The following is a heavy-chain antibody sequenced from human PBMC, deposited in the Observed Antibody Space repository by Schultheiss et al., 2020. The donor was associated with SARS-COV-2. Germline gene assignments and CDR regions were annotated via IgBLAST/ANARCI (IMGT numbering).Heavy chain of an antibody. Sequence: SETLSLTCTVSGGSISSGGYYWSWIRQHPGKGLEWIGYIDYSGSTNYNPSLRSRVTISIDTSKNQLSLKLKFVTAADTAMYYCARLGPSSPWFDHWGQGTLVTVAS. J-gene: IGHJ5*02. CDR3: ARLGPSSPWFDH. V-gene: IGHV4-61*08. CDR2: IDYSGST. D-gene: IGHD2-2*01. CDR1: GGSISSGGYY.